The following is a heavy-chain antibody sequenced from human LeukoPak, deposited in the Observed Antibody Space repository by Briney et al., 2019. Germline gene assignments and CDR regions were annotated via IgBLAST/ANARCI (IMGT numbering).Heavy chain of an antibody. D-gene: IGHD6-6*01. Sequence: GGSLRLSCAVSGFTFSSYAMSWVRQAPGKGLEWVSGISGSGGSTYYADSVKGRFTISRDNSTNTLYLQMNSLRAEDTAVYYCAKLSSSSVLGYNWFDPWGQGTLVTVSS. J-gene: IGHJ5*02. CDR1: GFTFSSYA. CDR2: ISGSGGST. V-gene: IGHV3-23*01. CDR3: AKLSSSSVLGYNWFDP.